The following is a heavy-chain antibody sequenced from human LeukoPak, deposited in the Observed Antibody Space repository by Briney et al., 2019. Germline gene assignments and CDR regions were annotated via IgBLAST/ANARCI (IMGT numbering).Heavy chain of an antibody. J-gene: IGHJ4*02. CDR2: ISGSGGST. CDR3: AKDPCSSTSCYSDY. V-gene: IGHV3-23*01. Sequence: GGSLRLSCAASGFTFSSYAMSWVRQAPGKGLEWVSAISGSGGSTYYADSVKGRFTISRDNSKNTLYLQMNSLRAEDTAVYYCAKDPCSSTSCYSDYWGQGTLVTVSS. D-gene: IGHD2-2*02. CDR1: GFTFSSYA.